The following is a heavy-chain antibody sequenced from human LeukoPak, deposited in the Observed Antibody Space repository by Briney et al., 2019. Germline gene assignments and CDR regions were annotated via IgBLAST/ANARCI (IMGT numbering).Heavy chain of an antibody. J-gene: IGHJ6*03. CDR1: GFTFDDYG. CDR2: INWNGGST. CDR3: ARESGSPHLSVYYYYMDV. D-gene: IGHD5-12*01. Sequence: RPGGSLRLSCAASGFTFDDYGMSWVRQAPGKGLEWVSGINWNGGSTGYADSVKGRFTISRDNAKNSLYLQMNSLRAEDTALYYCARESGSPHLSVYYYYMDVWGKGTTVTVSS. V-gene: IGHV3-20*04.